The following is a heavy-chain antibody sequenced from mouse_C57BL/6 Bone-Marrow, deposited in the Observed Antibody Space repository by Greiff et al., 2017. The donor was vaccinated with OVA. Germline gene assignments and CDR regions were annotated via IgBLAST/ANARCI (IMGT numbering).Heavy chain of an antibody. CDR1: GYTFTRYW. J-gene: IGHJ1*03. CDR3: ARGGFYYSNYVGWYFDV. CDR2: IHPNSGST. D-gene: IGHD2-5*01. Sequence: QVQLQQPGAELVKPGASVKLSCKTSGYTFTRYWMHWVKQRPGQGLEWIGMIHPNSGSTNYNEKFKSKATLTVDKSSSTAYMQLSSLTSEDSAVYYCARGGFYYSNYVGWYFDVWGTGTTVTVSS. V-gene: IGHV1-64*01.